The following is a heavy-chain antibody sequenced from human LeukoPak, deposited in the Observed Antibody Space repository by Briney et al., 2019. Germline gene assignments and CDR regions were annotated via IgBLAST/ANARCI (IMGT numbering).Heavy chain of an antibody. CDR3: ARDNYDILTGYLTNYFDY. CDR1: GFTFSSYE. D-gene: IGHD3-9*01. V-gene: IGHV3-48*03. CDR2: ISSSGGTI. J-gene: IGHJ4*02. Sequence: GGSLRLSCAASGFTFSSYEMNWVRQAPGKGLEWVSYISSSGGTIYYADSVKGRFTISRDNAKNSLYLQMNSLRAEDTAVYYCARDNYDILTGYLTNYFDYWGQGTLVTVSS.